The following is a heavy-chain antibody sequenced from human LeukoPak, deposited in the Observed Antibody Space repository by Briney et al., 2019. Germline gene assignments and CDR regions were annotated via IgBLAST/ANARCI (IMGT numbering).Heavy chain of an antibody. CDR1: GFSFSGHW. CDR2: ISPTGSTT. V-gene: IGHV3-74*01. J-gene: IGHJ4*02. Sequence: GGPLRLSCTASGFSFSGHWMHWARQLPGKGLVWVSRISPTGSTTSYADSVKGRFTVSRDNAKNTLYLQVNNLRAEDTAVYYRARGPNSNWSGLDFWGQGTLLTVSS. CDR3: ARGPNSNWSGLDF. D-gene: IGHD6-6*01.